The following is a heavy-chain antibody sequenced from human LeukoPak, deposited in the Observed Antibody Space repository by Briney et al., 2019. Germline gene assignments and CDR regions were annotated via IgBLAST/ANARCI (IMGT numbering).Heavy chain of an antibody. CDR1: GFTFSSYG. D-gene: IGHD3-10*01. J-gene: IGHJ6*02. V-gene: IGHV3-30*18. CDR3: AKDPYGSGILYYYYGMDV. CDR2: ISYDGSNK. Sequence: PGGSLRLSCAASGFTFSSYGMHWVRQAPGKGLEWVAVISYDGSNKYYADSVKGRFTISRDNSKNTLYLQMNSLRAEDTAVYYCAKDPYGSGILYYYYGMDVWGQGTTVTVSS.